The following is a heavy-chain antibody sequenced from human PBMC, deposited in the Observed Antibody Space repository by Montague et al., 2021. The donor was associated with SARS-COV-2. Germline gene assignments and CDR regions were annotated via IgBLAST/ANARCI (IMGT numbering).Heavy chain of an antibody. Sequence: SETLSLTCTVSSGSISNDIYYWGWIRQPPGKGPEWIGGSRYGGTSYYNPSLKSRVTISIDTSKNQCSLKMTAVTAADTAVYFCARQDIQLRFDLWGRGTRSLSPQ. V-gene: IGHV4-39*01. CDR2: SRYGGTS. CDR3: ARQDIQLRFDL. D-gene: IGHD1-1*01. CDR1: SGSISNDIYY. J-gene: IGHJ2*01.